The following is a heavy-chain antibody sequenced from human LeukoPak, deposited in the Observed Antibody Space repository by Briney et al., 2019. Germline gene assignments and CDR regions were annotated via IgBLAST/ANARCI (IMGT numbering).Heavy chain of an antibody. CDR2: INPNSGGT. V-gene: IGHV1-2*02. J-gene: IGHJ5*02. CDR1: GYTFTDYY. CDR3: ARRIILTFGGLSNNWFDP. Sequence: ASVKVSCKASGYTFTDYYMHWVRQAPGQGLEWMGWINPNSGGTDYAQKFQGRVTMTRDTAISTAYMELSSLRSDDTAVYYCARRIILTFGGLSNNWFDPWGQGTLVTVSS. D-gene: IGHD3-16*01.